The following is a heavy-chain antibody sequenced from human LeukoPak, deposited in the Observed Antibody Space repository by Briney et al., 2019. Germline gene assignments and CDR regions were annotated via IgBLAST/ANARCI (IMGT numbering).Heavy chain of an antibody. V-gene: IGHV5-51*01. Sequence: GESLKISCKGSGYSFTSYWIGWVRQMPGKGLEWMGVIYPGDSDTRYSPSFQGQVTISADKSISTAYLQWSSLKASDTAMYYCASSPYSYDSSGYYDAFDIWGQGTMVTVSS. CDR2: IYPGDSDT. D-gene: IGHD3-22*01. J-gene: IGHJ3*02. CDR3: ASSPYSYDSSGYYDAFDI. CDR1: GYSFTSYW.